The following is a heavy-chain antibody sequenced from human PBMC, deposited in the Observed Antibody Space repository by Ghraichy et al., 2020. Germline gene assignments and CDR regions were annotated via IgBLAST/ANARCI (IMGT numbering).Heavy chain of an antibody. CDR1: GGSISSSSYY. CDR2: IYYSGST. J-gene: IGHJ6*03. Sequence: SETLSLTCTVSGGSISSSSYYWGWIRQPPGKGLEWIGSIYYSGSTYYNPSLKSRVTISVDTSKNQFSLKLSSVTAADTAVYYCARRGFYYYYMDVWGKGTTVTVSS. D-gene: IGHD3-16*01. CDR3: ARRGFYYYYMDV. V-gene: IGHV4-39*01.